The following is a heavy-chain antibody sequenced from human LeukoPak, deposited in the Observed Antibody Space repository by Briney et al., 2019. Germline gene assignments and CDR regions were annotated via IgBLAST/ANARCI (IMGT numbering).Heavy chain of an antibody. CDR3: ARRRAFDY. J-gene: IGHJ4*02. CDR2: IYYSGST. CDR1: GGSISSSSYY. V-gene: IGHV4-39*01. Sequence: SETLSLTCTVSGGSISSSSYYWGWIRQPPGKGLEWIGSIYYSGSTYYNPSLKSRVTISVDTSKNQFSLKLSSVTAADTAVYYCARRRAFDYWGQGTLVTVSS.